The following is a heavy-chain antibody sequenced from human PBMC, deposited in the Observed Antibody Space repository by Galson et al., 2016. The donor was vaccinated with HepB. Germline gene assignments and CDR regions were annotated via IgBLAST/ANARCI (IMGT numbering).Heavy chain of an antibody. CDR2: IGTAGDT. J-gene: IGHJ6*04. CDR1: GLTFSRCD. CDR3: ARGKFDCSGGTCHYYGMDV. V-gene: IGHV3-13*01. D-gene: IGHD2-15*01. Sequence: SLRLSCAASGLTFSRCDMHWVRQATGKGLEWVSAIGTAGDTYYPGSVRGRFTISRENSKNSLYLQMHSLTAGDTAVYYCARGKFDCSGGTCHYYGMDVWGKGTTVTVSS.